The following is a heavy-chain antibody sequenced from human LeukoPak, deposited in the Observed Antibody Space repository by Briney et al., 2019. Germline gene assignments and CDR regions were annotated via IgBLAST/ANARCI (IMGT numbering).Heavy chain of an antibody. Sequence: SETLSLTCSVSGYSISSGNYWGWIRQPPGKGLEWIGYIYYSGSTNYNPSLKSRVTISVDTSKNQFSLKLSSVTAADTAVYYCARHPEYSYYYNLDVWGKGTTVTISS. V-gene: IGHV4-38-2*02. CDR1: GYSISSGNY. CDR3: ARHPEYSYYYNLDV. CDR2: IYYSGST. J-gene: IGHJ6*03.